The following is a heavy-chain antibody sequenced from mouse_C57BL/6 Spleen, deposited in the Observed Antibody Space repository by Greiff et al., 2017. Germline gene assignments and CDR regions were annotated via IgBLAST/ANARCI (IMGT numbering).Heavy chain of an antibody. CDR2: ISGGGGNT. CDR1: GFTFSSYT. Sequence: EVNVVESGGGLVKPGGSLKLSCAASGFTFSSYTMSWVRQTPEKRLEWVATISGGGGNTYYPDSVKGRFTISRDNAKNTLYLQMSSLRSEDTALYYCARITTVVAKDWYFDVWGTGTTVTVSS. V-gene: IGHV5-9*01. CDR3: ARITTVVAKDWYFDV. D-gene: IGHD1-1*01. J-gene: IGHJ1*03.